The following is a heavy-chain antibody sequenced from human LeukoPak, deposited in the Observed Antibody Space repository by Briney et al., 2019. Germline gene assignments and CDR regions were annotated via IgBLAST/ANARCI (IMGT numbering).Heavy chain of an antibody. V-gene: IGHV1-8*01. D-gene: IGHD5-12*01. J-gene: IGHJ4*02. CDR3: ARDLRYSGYVPFDY. CDR1: GYTFTSYD. CDR2: MNPNSGNT. Sequence: GASVKVSCKASGYTFTSYDINWVRQATGQGLEWMGWMNPNSGNTGYAQKFQGRVTITRDTSASTAYMELSSLRSEDTAVYYCARDLRYSGYVPFDYWGQGTLVTVSS.